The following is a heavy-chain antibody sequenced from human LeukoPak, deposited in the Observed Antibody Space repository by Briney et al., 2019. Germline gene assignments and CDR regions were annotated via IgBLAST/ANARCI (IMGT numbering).Heavy chain of an antibody. CDR3: ARDGWGKYQRAFDI. D-gene: IGHD2-2*01. CDR2: IKQDGSEK. J-gene: IGHJ3*02. Sequence: NIKQDGSEKYYVASVKGRFTISRDNAKNSLYLQMNSLRAEDTAVYYCARDGWGKYQRAFDIWGQGTMVTVXS. V-gene: IGHV3-7*04.